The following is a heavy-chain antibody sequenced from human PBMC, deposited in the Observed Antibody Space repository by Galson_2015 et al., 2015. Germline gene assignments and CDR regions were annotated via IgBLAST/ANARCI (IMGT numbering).Heavy chain of an antibody. CDR1: GFTFDDYA. CDR2: ISWNSGSI. D-gene: IGHD2-21*02. V-gene: IGHV3-9*01. CDR3: AHDMDPRRDSFNGFDP. Sequence: SLRISCAASGFTFDDYAMHWVRQAPGEGLEWVSGISWNSGSIGYADSVKGRFTIARDNDKNSLYLKLNSMRDEDTALYYCAHDMDPRRDSFNGFDPWGQGTLVTVSS. J-gene: IGHJ5*02.